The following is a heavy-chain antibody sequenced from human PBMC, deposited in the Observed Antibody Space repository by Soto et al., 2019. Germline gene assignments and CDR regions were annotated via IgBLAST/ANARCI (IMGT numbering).Heavy chain of an antibody. D-gene: IGHD1-26*01. V-gene: IGHV3-74*03. CDR3: VRGDTTHAFDP. CDR1: GFTFNSYW. CDR2: INSDGSDT. J-gene: IGHJ5*02. Sequence: EVQLVESGGGLVQPGGSLRLSCAASGFTFNSYWMHWVRQAPGKGLVWVSRINSDGSDTTYADSVKGRFTISRDNAKNKLYLQMNGLRAEDKAIYYCVRGDTTHAFDPWGQGALVTVSS.